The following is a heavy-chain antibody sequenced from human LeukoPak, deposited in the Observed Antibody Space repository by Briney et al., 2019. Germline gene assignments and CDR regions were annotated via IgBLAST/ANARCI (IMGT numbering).Heavy chain of an antibody. J-gene: IGHJ3*02. D-gene: IGHD6-13*01. V-gene: IGHV4-59*01. CDR3: AREGYSSSWYSEGAFDI. CDR2: IYYSGST. Sequence: PSETLSLTCTVSGGSISSYYWSWIRQPPGKGLEWIGYIYYSGSTNYNPSLKSRVTISVDTSKNQFSLKLSSVTAADTAVYYCAREGYSSSWYSEGAFDIWGQGTTVTVS. CDR1: GGSISSYY.